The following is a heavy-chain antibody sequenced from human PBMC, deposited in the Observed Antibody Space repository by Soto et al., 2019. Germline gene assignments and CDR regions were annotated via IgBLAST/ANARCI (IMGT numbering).Heavy chain of an antibody. Sequence: RGSLRLSCAASGFTFSDYYMIWIRQAPGKGLEWVSYISTSSSYTNYADSVKGRFTISRDNAKNSLYLQMNSLRAEDTAVYYCARVSGIAADYGRDVWGQGTTVTVSS. CDR3: ARVSGIAADYGRDV. D-gene: IGHD6-13*01. V-gene: IGHV3-11*06. CDR1: GFTFSDYY. CDR2: ISTSSSYT. J-gene: IGHJ6*02.